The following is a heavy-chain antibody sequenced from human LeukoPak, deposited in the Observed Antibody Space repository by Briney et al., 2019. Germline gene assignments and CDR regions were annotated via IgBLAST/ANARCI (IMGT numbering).Heavy chain of an antibody. CDR3: AREVRGVLDY. D-gene: IGHD3-10*01. J-gene: IGHJ4*02. CDR2: IIPIFGTA. CDR1: GGTFISYA. V-gene: IGHV1-69*13. Sequence: GASVQISCKASGGTFISYAISWGRQAPGQGLEWMGGIIPIFGTANYAQKFQGRVTITADESTSTAYMELSSLRSEDTAVYYCAREVRGVLDYWGQGTLVTVSS.